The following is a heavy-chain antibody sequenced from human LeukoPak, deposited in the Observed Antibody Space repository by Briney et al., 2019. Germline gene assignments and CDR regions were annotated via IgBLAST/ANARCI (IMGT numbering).Heavy chain of an antibody. CDR2: INTGSSTM. D-gene: IGHD6-13*01. V-gene: IGHV3-48*04. J-gene: IGHJ4*02. CDR1: GFTFSSYS. CDR3: AREVIAAAMDY. Sequence: GGSLRLSCAASGFTFSSYSMNWVRQAPGKGLEWVSYINTGSSTMYYADSVKGRFTISRDNAKNSLYLQMNSLRAEDTAVYYCAREVIAAAMDYWGQGTLVTVSS.